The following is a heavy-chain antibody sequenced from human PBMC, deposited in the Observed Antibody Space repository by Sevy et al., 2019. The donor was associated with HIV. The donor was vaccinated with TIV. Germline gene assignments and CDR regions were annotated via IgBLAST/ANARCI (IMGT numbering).Heavy chain of an antibody. CDR2: INPNSDGT. D-gene: IGHD3-3*02. CDR3: ARDRVIFGGGGGLDV. Sequence: ASVKVSCKTSASTFTAYYMHWLRQAPGQGLEWMGWINPNSDGTKYAQRFQGTVSMTADTSISTAYMELSRLTSDDTAVYYCARDRVIFGGGGGLDVWGQGTTVTVSS. V-gene: IGHV1-2*02. J-gene: IGHJ6*02. CDR1: ASTFTAYY.